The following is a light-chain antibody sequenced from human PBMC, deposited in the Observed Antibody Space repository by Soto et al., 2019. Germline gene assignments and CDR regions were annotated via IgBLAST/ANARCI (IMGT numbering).Light chain of an antibody. CDR2: SNN. V-gene: IGLV1-44*01. CDR1: SSNIGRNT. CDR3: ASWDNSLNGDV. J-gene: IGLJ1*01. Sequence: QSVLTQPPSASGTPGQRVTISCSGSSSNIGRNTVSWYQQLPGTAPKLLIYSNNERTSGVPDRFSGSKSGTSASLAISGLQFEDEAGYYCASWDNSLNGDVFGAGTKLTVL.